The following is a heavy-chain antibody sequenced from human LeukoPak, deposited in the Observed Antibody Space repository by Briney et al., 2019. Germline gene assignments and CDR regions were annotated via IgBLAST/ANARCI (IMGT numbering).Heavy chain of an antibody. V-gene: IGHV1-2*06. Sequence: ASVTVSCTASGYTFTGYYVHWVRQAPGQGLEWMGRINPNSGDTNYAQKFQGRVTMTRDTSISTAYMELSRLRSDDTAVYYCARDYCGGDCFPDYWGQGTLVTVSS. D-gene: IGHD2-21*02. CDR1: GYTFTGYY. J-gene: IGHJ4*02. CDR3: ARDYCGGDCFPDY. CDR2: INPNSGDT.